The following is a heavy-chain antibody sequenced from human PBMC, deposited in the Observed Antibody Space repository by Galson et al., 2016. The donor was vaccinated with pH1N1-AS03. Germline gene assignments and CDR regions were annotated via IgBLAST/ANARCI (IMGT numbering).Heavy chain of an antibody. Sequence: SVKVSCKASGYTFSNYDIAWVRQAPGQGLEWMGGILPGLGSATYAQNLQGRVTITADESTTTAYMELRSLRSDDTAVYYCARPASDSSVYSVFDFWGQGTLVTVSS. CDR3: ARPASDSSVYSVFDF. D-gene: IGHD3-22*01. CDR1: GYTFSNYD. CDR2: ILPGLGSA. V-gene: IGHV1-69*13. J-gene: IGHJ4*02.